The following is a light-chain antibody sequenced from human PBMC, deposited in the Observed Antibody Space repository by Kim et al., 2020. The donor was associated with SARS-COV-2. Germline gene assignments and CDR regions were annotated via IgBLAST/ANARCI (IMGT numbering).Light chain of an antibody. J-gene: IGLJ2*01. CDR3: GADHGSGSKFVVL. CDR1: SGYSNYK. Sequence: CALSSGYSNYKVDWYQQRPGKGPRFVMRVGTGGIVGSKGDGIPDRFSVLGSGLNRYLTIKNIQEEDESDYHCGADHGSGSKFVVLFGGGTQLTVL. CDR2: VGTGGIVG. V-gene: IGLV9-49*01.